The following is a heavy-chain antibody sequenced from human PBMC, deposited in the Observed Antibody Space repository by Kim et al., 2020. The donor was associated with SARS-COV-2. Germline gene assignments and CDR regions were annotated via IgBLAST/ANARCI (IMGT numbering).Heavy chain of an antibody. CDR2: MNPNSGNT. Sequence: ASVKVSCKASGYTFTSYDINWVRQATGQGLEWMEWMNPNSGNTGYAQKFQGRVTMTRNTSISTAYMELSSLRSEDTAVYYCARAIRFYYGSGRKGYNWFDPWGQGTLVTVSS. J-gene: IGHJ5*02. D-gene: IGHD3-10*01. CDR1: GYTFTSYD. V-gene: IGHV1-8*01. CDR3: ARAIRFYYGSGRKGYNWFDP.